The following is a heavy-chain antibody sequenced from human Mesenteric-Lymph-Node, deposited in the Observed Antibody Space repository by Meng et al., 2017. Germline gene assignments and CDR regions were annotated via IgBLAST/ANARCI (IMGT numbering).Heavy chain of an antibody. J-gene: IGHJ4*02. CDR3: ARLTYYDSTGYFDS. Sequence: SETLSLTCTVSGGSISSGGYYWSWIRQHPGKGLEWIGYIYYSGSTYYNPSLKSRVTISVDTSKNQFSLKLSSVTAADTAVYYCARLTYYDSTGYFDSWGQGTLVTVSS. D-gene: IGHD3-22*01. CDR2: IYYSGST. CDR1: GGSISSGGYY. V-gene: IGHV4-31*03.